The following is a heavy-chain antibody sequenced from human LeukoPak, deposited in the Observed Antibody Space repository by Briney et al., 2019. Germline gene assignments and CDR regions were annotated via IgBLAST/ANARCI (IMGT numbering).Heavy chain of an antibody. CDR2: ISSSSSII. CDR1: GFTFSSYS. J-gene: IGHJ4*02. D-gene: IGHD6-19*01. V-gene: IGHV3-48*04. Sequence: GGSLRLSCVASGFTFSSYSMNWVRQAPGKGLEWVSYISSSSSIIYYADSVKGRFTISRDNAKNSLYLQMNSLRAEDTAVYYCARKGSGWAVDYWGQGTLVTVSS. CDR3: ARKGSGWAVDY.